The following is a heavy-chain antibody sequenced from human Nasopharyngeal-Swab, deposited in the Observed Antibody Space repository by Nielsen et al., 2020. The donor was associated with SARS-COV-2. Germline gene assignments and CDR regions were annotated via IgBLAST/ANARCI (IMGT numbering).Heavy chain of an antibody. Sequence: GESLKISCAASGFTFSSYSMNWVRQATGKGLEWLSGINSAGVTYSPDSVKGRFTISRENAKNSLYLQMNSLIAEDTAVYFCARGTSTSPGVDYWGQGILVTVSS. V-gene: IGHV3-13*01. CDR1: GFTFSSYS. J-gene: IGHJ4*02. CDR2: INSAGVT. CDR3: ARGTSTSPGVDY. D-gene: IGHD7-27*01.